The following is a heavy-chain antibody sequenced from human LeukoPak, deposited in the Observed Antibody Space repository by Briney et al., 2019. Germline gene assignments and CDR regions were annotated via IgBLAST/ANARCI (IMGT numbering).Heavy chain of an antibody. CDR2: LYNAGST. V-gene: IGHV3-53*01. CDR3: AKEVGSSGWFPFGY. Sequence: GGSLRLSCVASGFIVSNNYMSWVRQAPGKGLEWVSVLYNAGSTYYADSVKGRFTISRDNSKNTLYLQMYSLRAEDTAVYYCAKEVGSSGWFPFGYWGQGTLVTVSS. CDR1: GFIVSNNY. J-gene: IGHJ4*02. D-gene: IGHD6-19*01.